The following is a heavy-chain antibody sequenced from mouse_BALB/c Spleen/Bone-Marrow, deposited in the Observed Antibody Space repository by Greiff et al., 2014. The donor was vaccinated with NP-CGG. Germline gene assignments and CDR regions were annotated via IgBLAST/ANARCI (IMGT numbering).Heavy chain of an antibody. D-gene: IGHD1-1*01. V-gene: IGHV1S135*01. CDR1: GYAFTSHN. CDR2: IDPYNGGT. CDR3: ASYGSSYGAMDY. J-gene: IGHJ4*01. Sequence: VQLQQSGPELVKPGASVKVSCKASGYAFTSHNMYWVKQSHGKSLEWIGYIDPYNGGTSYNQKFKGKATLTVDKSSSTAYMHLNSLTSEDSAVYYCASYGSSYGAMDYWGQGTSVTVSS.